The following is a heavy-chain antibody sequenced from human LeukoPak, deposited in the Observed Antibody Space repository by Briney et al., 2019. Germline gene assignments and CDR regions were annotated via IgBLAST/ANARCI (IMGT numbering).Heavy chain of an antibody. CDR3: ARGARGICPRGDVYYYMDV. D-gene: IGHD3-16*01. Sequence: ASVKVSCKASGYTFTSYDINWVRQATGQGLEWMGWMNPNSGNTGYAQKFQGRVTITRNTSISTAYMELSSLRSEDTAVYYCARGARGICPRGDVYYYMDVWGKGTTVTISS. CDR1: GYTFTSYD. J-gene: IGHJ6*03. V-gene: IGHV1-8*03. CDR2: MNPNSGNT.